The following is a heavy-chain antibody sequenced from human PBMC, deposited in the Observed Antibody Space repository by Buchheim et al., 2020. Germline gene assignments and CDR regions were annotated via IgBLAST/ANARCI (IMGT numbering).Heavy chain of an antibody. Sequence: QVQVQQWGAGLLKPSETLSLTCAVYGGSFTNYYWSWIRQPPGKGLEWIGEINYSGVINYNPSLRSRVTMSLDTTKNQFSLKLISVTAADTAVYYCARAPQYDFWAYESWGPGTL. J-gene: IGHJ5*02. CDR2: INYSGVI. CDR3: ARAPQYDFWAYES. CDR1: GGSFTNYY. V-gene: IGHV4-34*01. D-gene: IGHD3-3*01.